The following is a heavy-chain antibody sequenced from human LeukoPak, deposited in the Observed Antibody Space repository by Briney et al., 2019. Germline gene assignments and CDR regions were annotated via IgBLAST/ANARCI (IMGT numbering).Heavy chain of an antibody. CDR3: ARVGGRLIDY. CDR1: GGSFSGYY. V-gene: IGHV4-34*01. CDR2: INHSGST. J-gene: IGHJ4*02. D-gene: IGHD2-8*01. Sequence: SETLSLTCAVSGGSFSGYYWSWIRQPPGKGLEWIGEINHSGSTNYNPSLKSLVTISVDTSKTQFSLKLSSVTAADTAVYYCARVGGRLIDYWGQGTLVTVSS.